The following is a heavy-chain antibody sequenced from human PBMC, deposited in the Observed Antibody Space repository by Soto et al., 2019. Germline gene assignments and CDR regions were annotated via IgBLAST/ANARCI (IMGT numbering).Heavy chain of an antibody. CDR1: GYTFTRYY. Sequence: QVQLVQSGAEVKKPGASVKVSCKASGYTFTRYYIHWVRQAPGQGLEWMGVINPAGGVTNYAQKFQGRVTMTGHTSTSTVYMDLPSLRSEDTAVYYCARASIEARSLNYWGQGTLVTVSS. J-gene: IGHJ4*02. V-gene: IGHV1-46*01. CDR2: INPAGGVT. D-gene: IGHD6-6*01. CDR3: ARASIEARSLNY.